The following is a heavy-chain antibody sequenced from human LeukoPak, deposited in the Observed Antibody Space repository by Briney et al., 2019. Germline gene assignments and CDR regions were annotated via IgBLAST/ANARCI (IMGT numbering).Heavy chain of an antibody. CDR1: GYTLTQLS. D-gene: IGHD2-8*01. CDR3: AIWTNTYYFDF. CDR2: FDPEDGET. J-gene: IGHJ4*02. Sequence: ASVKVSCKVSGYTLTQLSIHWVRQAPGRGLEWMGGFDPEDGETIYAQKFQGRVTMTEDTSTDTAFMELSSLTSEDTALYYCAIWTNTYYFDFWGQGTLVTASS. V-gene: IGHV1-24*01.